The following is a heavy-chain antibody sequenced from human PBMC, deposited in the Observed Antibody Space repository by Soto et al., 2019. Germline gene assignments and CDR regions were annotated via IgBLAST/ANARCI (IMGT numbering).Heavy chain of an antibody. Sequence: PSETLSLTCSVSGGSISSYYWSWIRQPPGKGLEWIGYIYYSGSTNYNPSLKSRVTISVDTSKNQFSLKLSSVTAADTAVYYCARDSRVVVAAYSLLGMDVWGPGTTVTVSS. V-gene: IGHV4-59*01. CDR2: IYYSGST. CDR1: GGSISSYY. D-gene: IGHD2-15*01. J-gene: IGHJ6*02. CDR3: ARDSRVVVAAYSLLGMDV.